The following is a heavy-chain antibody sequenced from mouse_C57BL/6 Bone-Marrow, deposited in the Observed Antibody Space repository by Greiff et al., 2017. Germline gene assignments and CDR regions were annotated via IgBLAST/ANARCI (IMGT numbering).Heavy chain of an antibody. D-gene: IGHD2-3*01. CDR1: GFTFSDYG. Sequence: EVQSVESGGGLVKPGGSLKLSCAASGFTFSDYGMHWVRQAPEKGLEWVAYISRGSSTIYYADTLQGRFTISRDNAKNTLFLQMTSLSSEDTAMYYCARRLGYDSYYAPDYWGQGTTLTVSS. CDR2: ISRGSSTI. J-gene: IGHJ2*01. CDR3: ARRLGYDSYYAPDY. V-gene: IGHV5-17*01.